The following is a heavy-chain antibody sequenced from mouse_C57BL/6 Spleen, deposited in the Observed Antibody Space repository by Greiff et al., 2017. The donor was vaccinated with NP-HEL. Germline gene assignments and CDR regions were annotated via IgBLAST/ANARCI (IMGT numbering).Heavy chain of an antibody. CDR1: GFSLTSYG. Sequence: VQLQQSGPGLVQPSQRLSITCTVSGFSLTSYGVHWVRQSPGKGLEWLGVIWRGGSTDYNAAFMSRLSITKDNSKSQVFFKMNSLQADDTAIYYWAKSYDGYYEGGFAYWGQGTLVTVSA. CDR2: IWRGGST. CDR3: AKSYDGYYEGGFAY. J-gene: IGHJ3*01. V-gene: IGHV2-5*01. D-gene: IGHD2-3*01.